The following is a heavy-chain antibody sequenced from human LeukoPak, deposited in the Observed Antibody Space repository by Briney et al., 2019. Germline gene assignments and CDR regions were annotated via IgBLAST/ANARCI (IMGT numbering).Heavy chain of an antibody. CDR1: GYSISNDYY. V-gene: IGHV4-38-2*01. CDR3: ARGGIDVAVYFDF. CDR2: IYHTGSS. Sequence: SETLSLTCAVSGYSISNDYYWGWIRQPPGKGLEWIGSIYHTGSSYYNPSLKSRVAISVDTSKNELFLKMRSVTAADTAVYYCARGGIDVAVYFDFWGRGTLVTVSS. D-gene: IGHD6-19*01. J-gene: IGHJ4*02.